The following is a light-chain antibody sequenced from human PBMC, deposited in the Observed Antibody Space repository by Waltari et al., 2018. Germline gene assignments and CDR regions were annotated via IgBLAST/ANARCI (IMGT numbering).Light chain of an antibody. CDR1: QSVLYSSNNKNY. CDR2: WAA. Sequence: DIVMIQSPDSLAVSLGERATINCKSSQSVLYSSNNKNYLAWYQQKPGQPPKLLIYWAATRESGVPDRFSGSGSGTDFTLTISSLQAEDFAVYYCQQRSNWPPLTFGGGTKVEIK. J-gene: IGKJ4*01. CDR3: QQRSNWPPLT. V-gene: IGKV4-1*01.